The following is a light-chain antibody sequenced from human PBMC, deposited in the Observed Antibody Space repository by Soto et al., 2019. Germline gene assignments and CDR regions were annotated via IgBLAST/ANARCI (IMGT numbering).Light chain of an antibody. V-gene: IGLV2-14*03. CDR2: DVY. Sequence: QSALTQPASVSGSPGQSIAISCTGVRTDVDGYDYVSWYQQHPGQAPQLIIYDVYNRPSGVSHRFSASKSGNTASLTISGLQAEDEADYYCCSYAGSSTYHVFGTGTMVTVL. J-gene: IGLJ1*01. CDR3: CSYAGSSTYHV. CDR1: RTDVDGYDY.